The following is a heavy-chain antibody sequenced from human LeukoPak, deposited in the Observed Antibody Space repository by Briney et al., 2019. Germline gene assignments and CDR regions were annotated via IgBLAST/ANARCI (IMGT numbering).Heavy chain of an antibody. J-gene: IGHJ4*02. D-gene: IGHD3-16*02. Sequence: SETLSLTCTVSGGSISSSSYYWGWIRQPPGKGLEWIGSIYYSGSTYYNPSLKSRVTISVDTSKNQFSLKLSSVTAADTAVYYCARLTFGGVIGFDYWGQGTLVTVSS. CDR1: GGSISSSSYY. CDR2: IYYSGST. V-gene: IGHV4-39*07. CDR3: ARLTFGGVIGFDY.